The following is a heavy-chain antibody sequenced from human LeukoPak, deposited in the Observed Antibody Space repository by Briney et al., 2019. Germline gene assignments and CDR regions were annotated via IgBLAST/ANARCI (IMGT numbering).Heavy chain of an antibody. D-gene: IGHD3-10*01. V-gene: IGHV1-46*01. CDR3: XXXXXXATMVYFDY. J-gene: IGHJ4*02. CDR2: INPSGGST. Sequence: SXXXXXXXYXXWVRQAPGXXXXXXXIINPSGGSTXXAQKFQGRVTMTREXXTSTVYMEMSSLRCEDTDVYYGXXXXXXATMVYFDYWGQGTLVTVSS. CDR1: XXXXXXXY.